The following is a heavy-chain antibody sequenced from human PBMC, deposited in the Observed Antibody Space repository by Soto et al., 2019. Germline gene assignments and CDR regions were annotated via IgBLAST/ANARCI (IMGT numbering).Heavy chain of an antibody. CDR2: IKQDGSEK. CDR3: AKVIGYCTSSSCCRDPHYYYGMDV. D-gene: IGHD2-2*01. Sequence: GGSLRLSCAASGFTFSSYWMSWVRQAPGKGLEWVANIKQDGSEKYYVDSVKGRFTISRDNAKNSLYLQMNSLRVDDTAVYYCAKVIGYCTSSSCCRDPHYYYGMDVWGQGTAVNVS. CDR1: GFTFSSYW. V-gene: IGHV3-7*01. J-gene: IGHJ6*01.